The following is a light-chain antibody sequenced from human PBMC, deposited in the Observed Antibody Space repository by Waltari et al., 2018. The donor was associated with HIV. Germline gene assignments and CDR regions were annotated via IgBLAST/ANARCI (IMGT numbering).Light chain of an antibody. CDR3: QQYNNWPPWT. Sequence: EIVMTQSPATLSVSPGERATLSCRASQSVGSNGAWYRQTPGQAPRLLIYYASTRATGIPARFSGNGSGTEFTLTISSLLSEDFAVYYCQQYNNWPPWTFGQGTKVEIK. CDR2: YAS. J-gene: IGKJ1*01. V-gene: IGKV3-15*01. CDR1: QSVGSN.